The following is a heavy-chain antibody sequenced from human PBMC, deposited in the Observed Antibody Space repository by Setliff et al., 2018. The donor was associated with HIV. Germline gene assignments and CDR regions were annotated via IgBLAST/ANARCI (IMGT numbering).Heavy chain of an antibody. D-gene: IGHD2-2*01. V-gene: IGHV3-11*04. CDR1: GFEFSDYY. J-gene: IGHJ6*03. CDR3: VKDEEYIGVVSATMNMPGYYHYYYMDV. CDR2: ISGGGKSI. Sequence: GGSLRLSCAASGFEFSDYYMSWIRQAPGKGLEWVASISGGGKSIYYADSVKGRFTISRDNADRSLYLQMNSLRAEDTAVYYCVKDEEYIGVVSATMNMPGYYHYYYMDVWGKGSTGTVSS.